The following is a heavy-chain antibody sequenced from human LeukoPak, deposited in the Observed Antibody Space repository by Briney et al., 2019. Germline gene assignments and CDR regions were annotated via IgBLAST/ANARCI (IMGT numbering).Heavy chain of an antibody. CDR2: IYYSGST. Sequence: KPSETLSLTCTVCGGSISSYYWSWIRQPPGKGLEWIGYIYYSGSTNYNPSLKSRVTISVDTSKNQFSLKLSSVTAADTAVYYCARVPLDFWSGYPQYYFDYWGQGTLITVSS. J-gene: IGHJ4*02. CDR1: GGSISSYY. CDR3: ARVPLDFWSGYPQYYFDY. V-gene: IGHV4-59*01. D-gene: IGHD3-3*01.